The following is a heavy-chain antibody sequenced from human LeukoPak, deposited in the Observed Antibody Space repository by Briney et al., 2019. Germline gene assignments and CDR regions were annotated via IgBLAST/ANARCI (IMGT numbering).Heavy chain of an antibody. CDR1: GGSFSGYY. CDR3: ARLVYYDILTGYYKLDWFDP. J-gene: IGHJ5*02. Sequence: PSESLSLTCAVYGGSFSGYYWSWIRQPPGKGLEWIGEMNHSGSTNYNPSLKSRVTISVDTSKNQFSLKLSSVTAADTAVYYCARLVYYDILTGYYKLDWFDPWGQGTLVTVSS. D-gene: IGHD3-9*01. V-gene: IGHV4-34*01. CDR2: MNHSGST.